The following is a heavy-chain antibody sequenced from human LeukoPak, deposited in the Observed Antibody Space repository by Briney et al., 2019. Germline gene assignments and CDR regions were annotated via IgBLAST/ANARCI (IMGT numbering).Heavy chain of an antibody. V-gene: IGHV3-21*01. D-gene: IGHD2-2*01. CDR2: ISSSSSYI. Sequence: GGSLRLSCAASGFTVSSNYMSWVRQAPGKGLEWVSSISSSSSYIYYADSVKGRFTISRDNAKNSLYLQMNSLRAEDTAVYYCATHLRTGYCSSTSCYSPVTPLDYWGQGTLVTVSS. J-gene: IGHJ4*02. CDR1: GFTVSSNY. CDR3: ATHLRTGYCSSTSCYSPVTPLDY.